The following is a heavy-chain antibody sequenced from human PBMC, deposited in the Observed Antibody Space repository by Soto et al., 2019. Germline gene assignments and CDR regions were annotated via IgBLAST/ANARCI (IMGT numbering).Heavy chain of an antibody. CDR3: ERHLAIRRHAYYYDS. CDR2: IYPGDSDT. V-gene: IGHV5-51*01. J-gene: IGHJ4*02. CDR1: GYSFTSYW. D-gene: IGHD3-22*01. Sequence: GDSLKISCKGSGYSFTSYWIGWVRQMPGKGLEWMGIIYPGDSDTRYSPSFQGQVTISADKSIITAYLQWSSLKASDTAMYYCERHLAIRRHAYYYDSWGQGTLVTVSS.